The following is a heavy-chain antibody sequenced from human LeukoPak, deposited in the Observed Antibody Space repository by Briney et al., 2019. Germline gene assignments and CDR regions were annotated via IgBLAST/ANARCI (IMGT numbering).Heavy chain of an antibody. D-gene: IGHD1-26*01. CDR2: IYPATGAT. CDR3: ASVTYSSPSSWDY. Sequence: ASVKVCCEASGYTFTDYYLHWVRQAPGQGREWMGWIYPATGATEYSRRFQGRVTMTRATSISTAYMELTRLTSDDTAVYYCASVTYSSPSSWDYWGQGTLVSVSS. V-gene: IGHV1-2*02. J-gene: IGHJ4*02. CDR1: GYTFTDYY.